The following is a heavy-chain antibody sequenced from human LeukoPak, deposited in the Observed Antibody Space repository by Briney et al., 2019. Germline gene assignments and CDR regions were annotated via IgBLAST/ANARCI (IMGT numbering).Heavy chain of an antibody. Sequence: ASVKVSCKASGYTFTSYGISWVRQAPGQGLEWMGWISAYNGNTNYAQKLQGRVTMTTDTSTSTAYMELRSLRSDDTAVYYCASAKAGYSSSPLFGYWGQGTLVTVSS. D-gene: IGHD6-6*01. CDR3: ASAKAGYSSSPLFGY. CDR2: ISAYNGNT. CDR1: GYTFTSYG. V-gene: IGHV1-18*01. J-gene: IGHJ4*02.